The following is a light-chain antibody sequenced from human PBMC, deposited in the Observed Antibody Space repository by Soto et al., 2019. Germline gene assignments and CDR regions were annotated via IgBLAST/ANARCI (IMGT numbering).Light chain of an antibody. CDR3: QKFNTAPLT. J-gene: IGKJ5*01. CDR1: QDISVY. Sequence: DIQMTQSPSSLSASVGDRVTITCRASQDISVYLAWYQQKPGKVPKLLIYRASTLQSGVPSRFSGSGSGTDFTLTISSLQPEDVATYYCQKFNTAPLTFDQGTRLEIK. V-gene: IGKV1-27*01. CDR2: RAS.